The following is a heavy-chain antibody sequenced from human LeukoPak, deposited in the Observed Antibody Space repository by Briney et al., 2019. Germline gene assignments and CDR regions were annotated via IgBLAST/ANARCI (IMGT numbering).Heavy chain of an antibody. V-gene: IGHV3-30-3*01. D-gene: IGHD2-2*01. CDR3: APREYQLLPLGY. J-gene: IGHJ4*02. CDR1: GFTFGSYA. Sequence: GRSLRLSCAASGFTFGSYAMHWVRQAPGKGLEWVAVISYDGSNKYYADSVKGRFTISRDNSKNTLYLQMNSLRAEDTAVYYCAPREYQLLPLGYWGQGTLVTVSS. CDR2: ISYDGSNK.